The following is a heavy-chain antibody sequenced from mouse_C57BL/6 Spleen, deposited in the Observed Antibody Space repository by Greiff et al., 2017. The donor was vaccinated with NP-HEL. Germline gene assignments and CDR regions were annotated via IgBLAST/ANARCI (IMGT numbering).Heavy chain of an antibody. J-gene: IGHJ2*01. CDR2: INPNYGTT. V-gene: IGHV1-39*01. Sequence: EVQLQQSGPELVKPGASVKISCKASGYSFTDYNMNWVKQSNGKSLEWIGVINPNYGTTSYNQKFKGKATLTVDQSSSTAYMQLNSLTSEDSAVYYSARSGYGSSSDYFDYWGQGTTLTVSS. CDR1: GYSFTDYN. D-gene: IGHD1-1*01. CDR3: ARSGYGSSSDYFDY.